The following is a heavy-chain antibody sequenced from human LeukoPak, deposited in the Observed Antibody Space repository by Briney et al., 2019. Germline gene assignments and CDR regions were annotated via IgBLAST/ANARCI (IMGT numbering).Heavy chain of an antibody. Sequence: GGSLRLSCAASGFTFSSYAMSGGRQAPGKGLEWGSAISGSGGSTYYADSVNGRFTISRDNSKNTLYLQMNSLRAEDTAVYYRAKDRGSYGTGLGFVYGGQRTLVTVSS. V-gene: IGHV3-23*01. J-gene: IGHJ4*02. CDR2: ISGSGGST. CDR1: GFTFSSYA. D-gene: IGHD1-26*01. CDR3: AKDRGSYGTGLGFVY.